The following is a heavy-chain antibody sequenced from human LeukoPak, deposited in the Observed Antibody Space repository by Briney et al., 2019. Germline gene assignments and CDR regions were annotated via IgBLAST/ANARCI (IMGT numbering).Heavy chain of an antibody. CDR1: GGSISPFY. V-gene: IGHV4-59*08. Sequence: KPSETLSLTCTVSGGSISPFYWSRIRQPPGKGLEWIAYIYYSGSTRYNPSLKSRVAISVDTSNNQVSLKLSSVTAADTAVYYCARHVYCIGGSCYWDYWGQGTLVTVSS. J-gene: IGHJ4*03. CDR3: ARHVYCIGGSCYWDY. D-gene: IGHD2-15*01. CDR2: IYYSGST.